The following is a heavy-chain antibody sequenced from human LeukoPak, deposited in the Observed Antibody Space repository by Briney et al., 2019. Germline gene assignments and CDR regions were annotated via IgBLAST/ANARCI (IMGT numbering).Heavy chain of an antibody. V-gene: IGHV3-23*01. Sequence: PGGSLRLSCAASGFTFSGFAMSWVRQTPGKGLEWVSGISGSGDNTLYADSVKGRFTISRDNSKNTLYLEMNSLRAEDTAIYYCAKMKGHPLPKYYMHVWGQGTTVTVSS. J-gene: IGHJ6*01. CDR3: AKMKGHPLPKYYMHV. CDR1: GFTFSGFA. D-gene: IGHD1-26*01. CDR2: ISGSGDNT.